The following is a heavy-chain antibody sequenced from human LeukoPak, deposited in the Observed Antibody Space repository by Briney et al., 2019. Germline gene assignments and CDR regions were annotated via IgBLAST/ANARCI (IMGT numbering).Heavy chain of an antibody. CDR3: ARDLVPAAIFPNIDIYGMDV. V-gene: IGHV1-46*01. D-gene: IGHD2-2*01. CDR1: GYTFTSYY. CDR2: INPSGGST. J-gene: IGHJ6*02. Sequence: GASVKVSCKASGYTFTSYYMHWVRQAPGQGLEWMGIINPSGGSTSYAQKFQGRVTMTRDTSTSTVYMELSSLRSEDTAVYYCARDLVPAAIFPNIDIYGMDVWGQGTTVTVSS.